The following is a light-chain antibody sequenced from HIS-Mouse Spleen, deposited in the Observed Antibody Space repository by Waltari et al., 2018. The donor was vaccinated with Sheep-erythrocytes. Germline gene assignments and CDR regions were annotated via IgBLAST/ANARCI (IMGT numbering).Light chain of an antibody. CDR2: EVS. V-gene: IGLV2-8*01. Sequence: QSALTQPPSASGSPGQSVTISCTGTSSDASGSTYVSWYQQHPGKAPKLMIYEVSKRPSGVPDRFSGSKSGNTASLTVSGLQAEDEADYYCSSYAGSNNYVFGTGTKVTVL. CDR1: SSDASGSTY. J-gene: IGLJ1*01. CDR3: SSYAGSNNYV.